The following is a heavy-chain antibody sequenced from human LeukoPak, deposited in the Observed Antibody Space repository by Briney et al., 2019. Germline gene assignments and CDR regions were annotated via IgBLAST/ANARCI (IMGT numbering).Heavy chain of an antibody. V-gene: IGHV3-7*01. CDR3: AKLGKTENHYGSGRFSYYYYMDV. J-gene: IGHJ6*03. CDR1: GFTFSSYW. D-gene: IGHD3-10*01. CDR2: IKQDGSEK. Sequence: GGSLRLSCAASGFTFSSYWMSWVRQAPGKGLEWVANIKQDGSEKYYVDSVKGRFTISRDNSKNTLYLQMNSLRAEDTAVYYCAKLGKTENHYGSGRFSYYYYMDVWGKGTTVTISS.